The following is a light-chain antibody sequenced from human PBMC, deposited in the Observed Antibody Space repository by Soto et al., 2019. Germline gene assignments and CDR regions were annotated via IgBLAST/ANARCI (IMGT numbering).Light chain of an antibody. V-gene: IGKV1-39*01. J-gene: IGKJ2*01. CDR3: QQSYSTTDT. Sequence: DIQMTQSPSSLSASVGDRVTITCRASQSISSYLNWYQQKPGKAPKLLIYAASSLQSGVPSRFRGSGSGTDFTLTISSLKPEAFQPYLCQQSYSTTDTFGQPTKLEIK. CDR1: QSISSY. CDR2: AAS.